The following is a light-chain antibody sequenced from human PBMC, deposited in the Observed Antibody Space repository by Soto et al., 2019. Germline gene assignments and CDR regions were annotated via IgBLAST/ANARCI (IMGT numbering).Light chain of an antibody. CDR3: SSYAGSNFVV. V-gene: IGLV2-8*01. Sequence: QLVLTQPPSASGSPGQSVTISCTGTSSDVGGYNYVSWYQQHPGKAPKLMIYEVTKRPSGVPDRFSGSKSDNTASLTVSGLQAEDEADYYCSSYAGSNFVVFGGGTKLTVL. J-gene: IGLJ2*01. CDR1: SSDVGGYNY. CDR2: EVT.